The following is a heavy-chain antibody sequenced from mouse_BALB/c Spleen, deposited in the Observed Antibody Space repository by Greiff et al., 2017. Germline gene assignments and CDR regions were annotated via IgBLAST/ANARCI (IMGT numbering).Heavy chain of an antibody. CDR1: GYTFTNYW. Sequence: QVQLKESGAELVRPGTSVKISCKASGYTFTNYWLGWVKQRPGHGLEWIGDIYPGGGYTNYNEKFKGKATLTADTSSSTAYMQLSSLTSEDSAVYFCARDYGSSYVGYAMDYWGQGTSVTVSS. CDR3: ARDYGSSYVGYAMDY. CDR2: IYPGGGYT. V-gene: IGHV1-63*02. J-gene: IGHJ4*01. D-gene: IGHD1-1*01.